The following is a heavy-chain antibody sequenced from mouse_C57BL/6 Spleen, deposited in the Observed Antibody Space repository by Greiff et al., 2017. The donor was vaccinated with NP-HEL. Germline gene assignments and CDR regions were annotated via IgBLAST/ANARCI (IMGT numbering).Heavy chain of an antibody. D-gene: IGHD1-1*01. V-gene: IGHV5-9-1*02. CDR2: ISSGGDYI. CDR3: TRDPLYYYGSSSWFAY. Sequence: LFTPVASLHLSFAASVFTFRLYSLSFFRHTPFTLLSWVAYISSGGDYIYYADTVKGRFPISRDNARNTLYLQMSSLKSEDTAMYYCTRDPLYYYGSSSWFAYWGQGTLVTVSA. CDR1: VFTFRLYS. J-gene: IGHJ3*01.